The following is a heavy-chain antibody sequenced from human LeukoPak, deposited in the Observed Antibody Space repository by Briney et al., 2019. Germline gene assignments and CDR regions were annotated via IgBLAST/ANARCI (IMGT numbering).Heavy chain of an antibody. J-gene: IGHJ6*02. D-gene: IGHD3/OR15-3a*01. CDR2: ITWNSNRI. V-gene: IGHV3-9*01. CDR3: AKGTNYNGMDV. Sequence: PGGSLRLSCAASGFTFDDYGMHWVRQAPGKGLEWVSGITWNSNRIGYADSVKGRFTISRDNAKNSLYLQMNSLRGEDTALCYCAKGTNYNGMDVWGQGTTVTVSS. CDR1: GFTFDDYG.